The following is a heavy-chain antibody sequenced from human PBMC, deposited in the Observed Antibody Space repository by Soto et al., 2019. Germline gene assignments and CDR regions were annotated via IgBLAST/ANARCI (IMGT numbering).Heavy chain of an antibody. V-gene: IGHV4-39*01. D-gene: IGHD6-13*01. J-gene: IGHJ4*02. CDR1: GGSISSSSYY. CDR3: ARRQSSSWYGL. CDR2: IYYSGST. Sequence: QLQLQESGPGLVKPSETLSLTCTVSGGSISSSSYYWGWIRQPPGKGLEWIGSIYYSGSTYYNPSLQGRVTISVDTSKNQFSLKLSSVTAADTAVYYCARRQSSSWYGLWGQGTLVTVSS.